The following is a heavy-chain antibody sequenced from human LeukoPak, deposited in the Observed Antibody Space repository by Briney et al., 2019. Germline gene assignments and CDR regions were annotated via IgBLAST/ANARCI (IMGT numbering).Heavy chain of an antibody. CDR3: ARSGRFATKIAAPSGFDY. CDR2: IYTSGST. CDR1: GGSISSGGYY. J-gene: IGHJ4*02. D-gene: IGHD6-13*01. V-gene: IGHV4-61*02. Sequence: SETLSLTCTVSGGSISSGGYYWSWIRQPAGKGLEWIGRIYTSGSTNYNPSLKSRVTMSVDTSKNQFSLKLSSVTAADTAVYYCARSGRFATKIAAPSGFDYWGQGTLVTVSS.